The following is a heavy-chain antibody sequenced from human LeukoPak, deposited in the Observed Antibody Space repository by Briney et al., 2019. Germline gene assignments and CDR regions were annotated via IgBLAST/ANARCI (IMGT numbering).Heavy chain of an antibody. D-gene: IGHD2-2*01. V-gene: IGHV4-4*07. CDR1: GGPISSYY. CDR3: ARSQRIVVVPAAIVDYYYYMDV. J-gene: IGHJ6*03. Sequence: PSETLSLTCTVSGGPISSYYWSWLRQPAGKGLEWIERIYTSWSTNYNPSLKSRVTMSVDTSKNQFSLKLSSVTAADTAVYYCARSQRIVVVPAAIVDYYYYMDVWGKGTTVTASS. CDR2: IYTSWST.